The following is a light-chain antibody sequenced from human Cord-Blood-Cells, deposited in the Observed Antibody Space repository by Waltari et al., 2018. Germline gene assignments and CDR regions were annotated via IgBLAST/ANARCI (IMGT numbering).Light chain of an antibody. CDR3: SSYTSSSTLV. V-gene: IGLV2-14*03. CDR2: DVS. Sequence: QSALTPPASVSGSPGQSITLSCTGTSSDVGGYNYVSWYQHHPGKAPNPMIYDVSNRPSGLSNRFTGSKSGNTASLTISGLQAEDEADYYCSSYTSSSTLVFGGGTKLTVL. CDR1: SSDVGGYNY. J-gene: IGLJ3*02.